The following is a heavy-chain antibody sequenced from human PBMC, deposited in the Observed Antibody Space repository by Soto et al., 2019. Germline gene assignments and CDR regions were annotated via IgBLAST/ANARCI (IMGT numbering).Heavy chain of an antibody. CDR3: ARLIAERTSDAFDI. CDR1: GFTFSSYC. V-gene: IGHV3-74*01. CDR2: INSDSSNI. J-gene: IGHJ3*02. Sequence: GGSLRLSCAASGFTFSSYCMHWVRQAPGKGLEWVSRINSDSSNINYADSVKGRFTISRDNAKNSLYLQMNSLRAEDTAVYYCARLIAERTSDAFDIWGQGTMVTVSS. D-gene: IGHD3-22*01.